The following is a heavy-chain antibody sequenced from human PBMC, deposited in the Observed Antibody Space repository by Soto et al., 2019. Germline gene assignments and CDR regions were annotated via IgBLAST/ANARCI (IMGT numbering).Heavy chain of an antibody. CDR3: AGTIDDSDGGNFYYFDY. V-gene: IGHV4-31*03. J-gene: IGHJ4*02. CDR2: ISHSGST. CDR1: GGSISSGGYF. D-gene: IGHD2-21*02. Sequence: PSETLSLTCTVSGGSISSGGYFWSWIRQHPGKGLEWIGHISHSGSTYYNPSLKSRLSISVDTSKNQFSLKVSSVTAADTAVYYCAGTIDDSDGGNFYYFDYWGQGTLVTVSS.